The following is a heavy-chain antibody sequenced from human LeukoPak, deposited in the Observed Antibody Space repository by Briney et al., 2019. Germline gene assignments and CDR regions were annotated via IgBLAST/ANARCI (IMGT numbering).Heavy chain of an antibody. CDR1: GGSISSYS. J-gene: IGHJ4*02. CDR2: IYYSGST. D-gene: IGHD2-15*01. Sequence: SETLSLTCNVSGGSISSYSWSWIRQPPGKGLEWIGYIYYSGSTNYNPSLKSRVTISVDMSKNQFSLKLSSVTAADTAVYYCATHPPKVCTGGSCIDYWGQGTLVTVSS. CDR3: ATHPPKVCTGGSCIDY. V-gene: IGHV4-59*01.